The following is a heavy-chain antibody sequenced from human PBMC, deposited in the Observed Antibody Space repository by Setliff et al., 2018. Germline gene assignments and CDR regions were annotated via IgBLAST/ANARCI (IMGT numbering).Heavy chain of an antibody. CDR1: GFTFSTYW. CDR2: INSDGSTT. Sequence: GGSLRLSCAASGFTFSTYWMHWVRQAPGKGLVWVSRINSDGSTTSYADSVKGRFTISRDNTKNTLYLQMNSLRAEDTAVYYCARQTGEQLVDYWGQGTPVTVSS. V-gene: IGHV3-74*01. J-gene: IGHJ4*02. D-gene: IGHD6-6*01. CDR3: ARQTGEQLVDY.